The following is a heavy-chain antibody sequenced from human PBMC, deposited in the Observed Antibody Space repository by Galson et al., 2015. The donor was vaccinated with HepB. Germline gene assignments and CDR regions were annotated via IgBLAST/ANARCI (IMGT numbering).Heavy chain of an antibody. V-gene: IGHV3-30*04. CDR1: GFTFNSYA. Sequence: SLRLSCAVSGFTFNSYAMHWVRQAPGKGLEWVAVISYDGSNKYYADSVRGRFTISRDNSKNTLYLQMNSLRAEDTAIYYCAKDSPIWLQLKPSWYFDLWGRGTLVTVSS. J-gene: IGHJ2*01. CDR2: ISYDGSNK. CDR3: AKDSPIWLQLKPSWYFDL. D-gene: IGHD5-24*01.